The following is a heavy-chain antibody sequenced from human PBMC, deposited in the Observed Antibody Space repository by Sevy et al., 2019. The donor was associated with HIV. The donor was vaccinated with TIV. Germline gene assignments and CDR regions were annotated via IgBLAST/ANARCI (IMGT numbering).Heavy chain of an antibody. CDR1: GFTFSTCA. CDR3: ARDGGSDSRGYDLSNY. D-gene: IGHD3-22*01. V-gene: IGHV3-30-3*01. Sequence: GESLKISCAASGFTFSTCAMHWVRQAPGKGLEWVSVISYDGSNTYYADSVKGRFTISRDSSKNTLYLQMNSLRAEDTAVYFCARDGGSDSRGYDLSNYWGQGTLVTVSS. J-gene: IGHJ4*02. CDR2: ISYDGSNT.